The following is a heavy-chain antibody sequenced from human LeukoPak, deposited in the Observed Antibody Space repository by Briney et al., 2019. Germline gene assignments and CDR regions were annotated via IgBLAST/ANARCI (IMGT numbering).Heavy chain of an antibody. J-gene: IGHJ5*01. Sequence: GGSLRLSCAASGFTFSSYAMSWVRQAPGKGLEWVSGISPRGDITYYTDSVKGRFTVSRDNFKNTVHLQVNSLRPEDTAVYFCAKDDAWIRFASWGQGILVTVSS. CDR1: GFTFSSYA. CDR3: AKDDAWIRFAS. D-gene: IGHD5-12*01. V-gene: IGHV3-23*01. CDR2: ISPRGDIT.